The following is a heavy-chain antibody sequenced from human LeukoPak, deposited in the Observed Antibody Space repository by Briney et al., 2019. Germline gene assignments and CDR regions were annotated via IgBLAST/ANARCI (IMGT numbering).Heavy chain of an antibody. CDR3: ARGGYTYGPGL. D-gene: IGHD5-18*01. CDR1: GFTFSSYA. CDR2: ISGSGDTT. V-gene: IGHV3-23*01. Sequence: GGSLRLSCAASGFTFSSYAMSWVRQAPGKGLEWVSAISGSGDTTYYADSVKGRFTISRDNSNSMVFLQMDSLTADDTALYFCARGGYTYGPGLWGQGTLVTVSS. J-gene: IGHJ4*02.